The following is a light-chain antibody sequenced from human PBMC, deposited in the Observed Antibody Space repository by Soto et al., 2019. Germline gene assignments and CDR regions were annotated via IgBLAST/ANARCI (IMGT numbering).Light chain of an antibody. J-gene: IGLJ2*01. CDR2: SNN. V-gene: IGLV1-44*01. Sequence: QPVLTQPPSASGTPGQRVTISCSGSSSNIGRNTVHWYQQLPGTAPKLLIYSNNQRPSGVPDRFSGSKSGTSASLAISGLQSEDEADYYCAAWADSLNGVVFGGGTKLTVL. CDR1: SSNIGRNT. CDR3: AAWADSLNGVV.